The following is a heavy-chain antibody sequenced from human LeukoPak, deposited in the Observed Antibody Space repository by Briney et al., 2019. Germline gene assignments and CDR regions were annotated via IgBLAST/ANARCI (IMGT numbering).Heavy chain of an antibody. D-gene: IGHD1-14*01. Sequence: PGGSLRLSCAASGFTFNTYAMSWVRQAPGKGLEWVSAISDSGGGTYYADSVKGRFTVSRDNSKNTLYLQLNSLRAEDTAVYYCAKRPPFDYWGQGTLVTVSS. J-gene: IGHJ4*02. CDR1: GFTFNTYA. CDR3: AKRPPFDY. CDR2: ISDSGGGT. V-gene: IGHV3-23*01.